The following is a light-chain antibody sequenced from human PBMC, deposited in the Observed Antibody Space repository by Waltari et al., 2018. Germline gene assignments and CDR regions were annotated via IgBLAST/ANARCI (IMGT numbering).Light chain of an antibody. Sequence: QLVLTQSPSASASLGASVTLTCTLSSGHSNYAIAWHQQQAEKGPRYLMKINRDGSHNKGDGIPDRFSGSTSGAERYLTISSLQSEDEADYYCQTWGAGIRVFGTGTKVTVL. CDR1: SGHSNYA. CDR3: QTWGAGIRV. J-gene: IGLJ1*01. CDR2: INRDGSH. V-gene: IGLV4-69*01.